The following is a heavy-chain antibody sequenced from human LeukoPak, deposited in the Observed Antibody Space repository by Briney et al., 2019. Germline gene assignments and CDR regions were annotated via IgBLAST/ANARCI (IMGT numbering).Heavy chain of an antibody. CDR3: AREGCSGGSCYHNWFDP. Sequence: GGSLRLSCAASGFTFSSYWMSWVRHAPGKGLEWVANINQEGSEKYYVDSVKGRLTISRDNAKNSLYLQMNSLRAEDTAVYYCAREGCSGGSCYHNWFDPWGQGTLVTVSS. J-gene: IGHJ5*02. CDR1: GFTFSSYW. CDR2: INQEGSEK. D-gene: IGHD2-15*01. V-gene: IGHV3-7*01.